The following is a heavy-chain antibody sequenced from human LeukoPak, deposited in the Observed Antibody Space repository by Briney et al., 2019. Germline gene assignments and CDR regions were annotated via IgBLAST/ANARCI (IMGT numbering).Heavy chain of an antibody. CDR2: ISYDGRNK. V-gene: IGHV3-30*07. Sequence: GRSLRLSCAASGFTFSSYAMHWVRQAPGKGLEWVAVISYDGRNKYYAESVKGRFTISRDNSKNTLYLQMNSLRAEDTAVYYCAKDTPDSSGYCFDYWGQGTLVTVSS. J-gene: IGHJ4*02. D-gene: IGHD3-22*01. CDR1: GFTFSSYA. CDR3: AKDTPDSSGYCFDY.